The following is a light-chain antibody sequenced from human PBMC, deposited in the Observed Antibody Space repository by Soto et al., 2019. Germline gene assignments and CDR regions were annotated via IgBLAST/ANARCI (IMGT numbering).Light chain of an antibody. J-gene: IGLJ1*01. CDR3: GTWDSSLSAYV. CDR1: SSNIGNTY. CDR2: YNN. Sequence: QSALTHPPSVSAAPGQKVTISCSGSSSNIGNTYVSWYQQLPGTAPKLLIYYNNKRPSGIPDRFSDYKSGTSATLAITGLQTRDEADYYCGTWDSSLSAYVFGTGTKVTGL. V-gene: IGLV1-51*01.